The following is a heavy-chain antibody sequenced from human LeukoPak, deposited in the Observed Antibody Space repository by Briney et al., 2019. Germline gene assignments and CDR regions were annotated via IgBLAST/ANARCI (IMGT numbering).Heavy chain of an antibody. CDR3: VGYKLNIFDY. J-gene: IGHJ4*02. CDR1: GGSISTYY. Sequence: SETLSLTCTVSGGSISTYYWSWIRQPPGKGLEWIGYIYYSGSTNYNPSLKSRVTISVDTSKNQFSLKLSSVTAADTAVYYCVGYKLNIFDYWGQGTLVNVSS. D-gene: IGHD5-24*01. CDR2: IYYSGST. V-gene: IGHV4-59*08.